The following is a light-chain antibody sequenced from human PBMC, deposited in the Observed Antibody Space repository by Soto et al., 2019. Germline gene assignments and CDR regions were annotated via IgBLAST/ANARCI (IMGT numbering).Light chain of an antibody. Sequence: ETLMTQSPATLSVSPGERATLSCGASQSVSSNLAWYQQRPGQAPRLLIYRASIRATGIPARFSGSGSGTEFTLTISSLQSEDFAVYYCQQYHDWPPYTFGQGTKLEI. CDR2: RAS. CDR1: QSVSSN. CDR3: QQYHDWPPYT. V-gene: IGKV3-15*01. J-gene: IGKJ2*01.